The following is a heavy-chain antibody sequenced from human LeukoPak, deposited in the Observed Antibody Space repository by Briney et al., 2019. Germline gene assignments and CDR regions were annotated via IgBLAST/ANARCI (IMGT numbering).Heavy chain of an antibody. CDR2: INPNSGGT. J-gene: IGHJ4*02. V-gene: IGHV1-2*06. Sequence: ASVKVSCKASGYTFTGYYMHWVRQAPGQGLEWMGRINPNSGGTNYAQKFQGRVTMTRDTSISTAYMELSRLRSDDTAVYYCAREAGGDYEYYFDYWGQGTLVTVSS. CDR1: GYTFTGYY. CDR3: AREAGGDYEYYFDY. D-gene: IGHD4-17*01.